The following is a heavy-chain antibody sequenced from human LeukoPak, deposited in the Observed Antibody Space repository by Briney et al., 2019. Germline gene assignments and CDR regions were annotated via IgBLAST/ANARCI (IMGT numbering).Heavy chain of an antibody. V-gene: IGHV3-30*02. Sequence: GGSLRLSCAASGFIFSNYGMHWVRQAPGKGLEWVAFIRCDGSNKYYADSVKGRFTISRDNSKNTLYLQMNSLRAEDTAVYYCAKGDYYDSSGYHYGFDYWGQGTLVTVSS. CDR1: GFIFSNYG. CDR3: AKGDYYDSSGYHYGFDY. CDR2: IRCDGSNK. J-gene: IGHJ4*02. D-gene: IGHD3-22*01.